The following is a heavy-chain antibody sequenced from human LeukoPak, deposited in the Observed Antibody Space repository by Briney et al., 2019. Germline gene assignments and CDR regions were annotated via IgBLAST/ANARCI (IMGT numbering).Heavy chain of an antibody. Sequence: GGSLRLSCVASGFTFSNCAMHWVRQAPGKGLEWVSVISASDSSTYYADSVKGRFSISRDNSKNTLYLQMNSLKAEDTAIYYCAKLPNTGSYFYYWGQGTLVTVSS. J-gene: IGHJ4*02. V-gene: IGHV3-23*01. CDR3: AKLPNTGSYFYY. D-gene: IGHD1-26*01. CDR1: GFTFSNCA. CDR2: ISASDSST.